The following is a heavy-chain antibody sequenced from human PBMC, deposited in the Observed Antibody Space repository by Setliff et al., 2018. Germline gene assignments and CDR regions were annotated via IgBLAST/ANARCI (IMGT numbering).Heavy chain of an antibody. CDR2: INHSGST. CDR3: ARDPHLTGGLDR. J-gene: IGHJ5*02. CDR1: GVSISSTTYY. D-gene: IGHD3-9*01. V-gene: IGHV4-39*07. Sequence: SETLSLTCTVSGVSISSTTYYWTWVRQPPGKGLEWIVEINHSGSTNYNPSLKGRVTISVDTSKNQLSLKVNSVTAADTAIYSCARDPHLTGGLDRWGQGTLVTVSS.